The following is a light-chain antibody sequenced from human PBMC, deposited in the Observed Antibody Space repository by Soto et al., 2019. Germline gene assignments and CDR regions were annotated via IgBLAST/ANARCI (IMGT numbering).Light chain of an antibody. J-gene: IGKJ5*01. Sequence: DIQLTQSPSFLSPSIGESVTITCRASQVISTSLAWYQVKPGKAPKLLIYAASTLESGVPSRFSATVSGTEFSLTITSLQPGDLATYYCQQLFDSPITFGQGTRLEI. V-gene: IGKV1-9*01. CDR3: QQLFDSPIT. CDR2: AAS. CDR1: QVISTS.